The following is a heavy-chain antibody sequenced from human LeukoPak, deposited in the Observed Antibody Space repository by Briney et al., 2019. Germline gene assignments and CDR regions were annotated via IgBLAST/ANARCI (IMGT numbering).Heavy chain of an antibody. J-gene: IGHJ3*02. CDR3: ARELRFLEWSNMMGYAFDI. Sequence: ASVKVSCKASGYTFTGYYMHWVRQAPGQGLEWMGRINPNSGGTNYAQKFQGWVTMTRDTSISTAYMELSRLRSDDTAVYYCARELRFLEWSNMMGYAFDIWGQGTMVTVSS. D-gene: IGHD3-3*01. CDR2: INPNSGGT. CDR1: GYTFTGYY. V-gene: IGHV1-2*04.